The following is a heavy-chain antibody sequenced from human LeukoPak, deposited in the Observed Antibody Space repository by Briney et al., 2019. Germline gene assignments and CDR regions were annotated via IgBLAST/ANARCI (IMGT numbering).Heavy chain of an antibody. CDR2: IIPIFGTA. D-gene: IGHD1-26*01. CDR3: ARLIVGAPRGFDH. Sequence: SVKVSCKASGGTFSSYAISWVRQAPGQGLEWMGGIIPIFGTANYAQKFQGRVTITTDESTSTAYMELSSLRSEDTAVYYCARLIVGAPRGFDHWGQGTLVTVSS. CDR1: GGTFSSYA. J-gene: IGHJ4*02. V-gene: IGHV1-69*05.